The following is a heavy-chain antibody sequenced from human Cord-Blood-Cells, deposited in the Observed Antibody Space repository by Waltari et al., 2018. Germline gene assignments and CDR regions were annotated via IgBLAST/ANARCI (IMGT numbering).Heavy chain of an antibody. D-gene: IGHD3-10*01. V-gene: IGHV4-39*07. J-gene: IGHJ4*02. CDR1: GGSISSSSYY. CDR3: ASHEHYYGSGSYYNYFDY. Sequence: QLQLQESGPGLVKPSETLSLTCTVSGGSISSSSYYWGWIRQPPGKGLEWIGSIYYSGSTYDNPALKSRVTISVDTSKNQFSLKLSSVTAADTAVYYCASHEHYYGSGSYYNYFDYWGQGTLVTVSS. CDR2: IYYSGST.